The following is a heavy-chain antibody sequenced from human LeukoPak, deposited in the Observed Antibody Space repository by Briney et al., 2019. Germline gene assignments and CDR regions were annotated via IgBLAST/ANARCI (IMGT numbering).Heavy chain of an antibody. D-gene: IGHD3-10*01. CDR3: AREDPGVANFDY. V-gene: IGHV1-46*01. Sequence: ASVKVSCKASGYSFSNYNVHWMRQAPGHGLEWMGKINPTGGTTKYAQNFQGRVTMTRDTSTSTVNMDVSSLRSEDTAVYYCAREDPGVANFDYWGQGTLVTVSS. CDR1: GYSFSNYN. J-gene: IGHJ4*02. CDR2: INPTGGTT.